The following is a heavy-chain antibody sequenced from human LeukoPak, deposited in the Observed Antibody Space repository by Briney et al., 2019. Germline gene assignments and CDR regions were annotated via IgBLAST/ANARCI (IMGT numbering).Heavy chain of an antibody. CDR2: IWYDGSNK. D-gene: IGHD2-8*01. J-gene: IGHJ4*02. V-gene: IGHV3-33*01. Sequence: GGSLRLSCAASGFTFSSYGMHWVRQAPGKGLEWVAVIWYDGSNKYYADSVKGRFTISRDNSKNTLYLQMNSLRAEDTAVYYCARERLGYCTNGVCPTLFDYWGQGTLVTVSS. CDR3: ARERLGYCTNGVCPTLFDY. CDR1: GFTFSSYG.